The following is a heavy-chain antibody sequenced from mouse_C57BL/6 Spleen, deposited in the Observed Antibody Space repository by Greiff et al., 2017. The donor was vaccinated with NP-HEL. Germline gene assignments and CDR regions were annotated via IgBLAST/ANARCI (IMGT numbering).Heavy chain of an antibody. CDR2: INPNNGGT. CDR1: GYTFTDYN. Sequence: VQLQQSGPELVKPGASVKMSCKASGYTFTDYNMHWVKQSHGKSLEWIGYINPNNGGTSYNQKFKGKATLTVNKSSSTAYMELRSLTSEDSAVYYCARSCPELPYWYFDVWGTGTTVTVSS. V-gene: IGHV1-22*01. J-gene: IGHJ1*03. D-gene: IGHD1-3*01. CDR3: ARSCPELPYWYFDV.